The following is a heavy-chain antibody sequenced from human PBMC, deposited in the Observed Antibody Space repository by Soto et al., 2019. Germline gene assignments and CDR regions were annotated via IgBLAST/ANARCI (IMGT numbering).Heavy chain of an antibody. D-gene: IGHD1-26*01. Sequence: GGSLGLSCAASGFTFSSYAMGWVRQGPGKGLEWVAVVSIGGSTHYADSVRGRFTISRDNSKNTLSLQMNSVRAEDTAVYFCARYSGKYQGPIDYWGQGTLVTVSS. CDR2: VSIGGST. CDR3: ARYSGKYQGPIDY. J-gene: IGHJ4*02. CDR1: GFTFSSYA. V-gene: IGHV3-23*01.